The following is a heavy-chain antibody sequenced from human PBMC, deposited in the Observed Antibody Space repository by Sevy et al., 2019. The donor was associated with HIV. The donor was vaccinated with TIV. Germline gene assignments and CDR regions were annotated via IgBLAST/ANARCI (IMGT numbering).Heavy chain of an antibody. J-gene: IGHJ6*02. CDR2: IIPIFGTT. CDR3: ARWGDCSGGSCYSGHYYYGMDV. V-gene: IGHV1-69*13. D-gene: IGHD2-15*01. Sequence: ASVKVSCKASGGTFSSYAISWVRQAPGQGLEWMGGIIPIFGTTNYAQMFQGRVTITADESTSTAYMELSSLRSEDTAVYYCARWGDCSGGSCYSGHYYYGMDVWGQGTTVTVSS. CDR1: GGTFSSYA.